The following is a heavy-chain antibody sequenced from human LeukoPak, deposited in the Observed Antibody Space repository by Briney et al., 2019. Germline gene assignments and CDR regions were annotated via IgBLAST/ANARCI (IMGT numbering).Heavy chain of an antibody. CDR2: ISGSGDTT. CDR3: AKSRPYYYGSGSYSGLYGMDV. D-gene: IGHD3-10*01. Sequence: GGPLRLSCAGSGFTFSSYAMTWVRQAPGKGLEWVSVISGSGDTTYYADSVKGRFTISRDNSKNTLYLQMNSLKAEDTAVYYCAKSRPYYYGSGSYSGLYGMDVWGQGTTVTVFS. J-gene: IGHJ6*02. CDR1: GFTFSSYA. V-gene: IGHV3-23*01.